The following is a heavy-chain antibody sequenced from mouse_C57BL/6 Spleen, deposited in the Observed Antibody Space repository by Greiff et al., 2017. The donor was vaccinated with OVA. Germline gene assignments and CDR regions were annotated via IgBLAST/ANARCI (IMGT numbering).Heavy chain of an antibody. Sequence: QVQLKQPGAELVMPGASVKLSCKASGYTFTSYWMHWVKQRPGQGLEWIGEIDPSDSYTNYNQKFKGKSTLTVDKSSSTAYMQLSSLTSEDSAVYYCARSALLRYFDYWGQGTTLTVSS. J-gene: IGHJ2*01. CDR2: IDPSDSYT. D-gene: IGHD1-1*01. CDR3: ARSALLRYFDY. V-gene: IGHV1-69*01. CDR1: GYTFTSYW.